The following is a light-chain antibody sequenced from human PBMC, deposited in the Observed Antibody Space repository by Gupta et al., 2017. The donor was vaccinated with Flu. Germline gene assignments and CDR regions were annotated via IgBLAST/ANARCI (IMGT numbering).Light chain of an antibody. V-gene: IGKV1-5*03. CDR1: QNINFW. Sequence: PSTLSASVGDEVTLTCRASQNINFWLAWYQQKPGKAPKLLISKASDLESGVPSRFSGSGSGTEFTLTISSLQPDDFATYYCQQDHNYVFTFGPWTKLDV. J-gene: IGKJ3*01. CDR3: QQDHNYVFT. CDR2: KAS.